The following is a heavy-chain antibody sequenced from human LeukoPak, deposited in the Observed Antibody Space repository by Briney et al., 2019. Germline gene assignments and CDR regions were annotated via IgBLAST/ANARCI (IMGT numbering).Heavy chain of an antibody. CDR2: INHSGST. J-gene: IGHJ5*02. CDR3: ARGPTIVVVPVAPRWCFDP. CDR1: GGSFSGYY. V-gene: IGHV4-34*01. D-gene: IGHD2-2*01. Sequence: SETLSLTCAVYGGSFSGYYWSWIRQPPGKGLEWIGEINHSGSTNYNPSLKSRVTISVDTSKNQFSLKLSSVTAADTAVYYCARGPTIVVVPVAPRWCFDPWAREPWSPSPQ.